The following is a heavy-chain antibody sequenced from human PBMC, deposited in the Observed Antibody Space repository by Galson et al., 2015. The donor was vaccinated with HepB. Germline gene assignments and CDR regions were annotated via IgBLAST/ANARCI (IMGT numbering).Heavy chain of an antibody. Sequence: SLRLSCAASGFTFSRHAMHWVRRAPGKGLEWVAVISSDGGNKFYVDSVRGRFTISRDNSKNTLYLQMNSVRPEDTSVFFCARESYGEDAFDVWGLGTMVTVSS. J-gene: IGHJ3*01. V-gene: IGHV3-30*04. CDR1: GFTFSRHA. D-gene: IGHD4-17*01. CDR2: ISSDGGNK. CDR3: ARESYGEDAFDV.